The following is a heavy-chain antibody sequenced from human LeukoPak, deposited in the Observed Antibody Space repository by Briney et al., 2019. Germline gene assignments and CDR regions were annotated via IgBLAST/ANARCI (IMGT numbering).Heavy chain of an antibody. J-gene: IGHJ4*02. V-gene: IGHV3-9*01. D-gene: IGHD6-6*01. CDR2: ISWNSGSI. CDR3: AKDIFSSSSAFDY. Sequence: PGGSLRLSCAASGFTFDDYAMHWVRQAPGKGLEWVSGISWNSGSIGYADSGKGRFTISRDNAKNSLYLQMNSLRAEDTALYYCAKDIFSSSSAFDYWGQGTLVTVSS. CDR1: GFTFDDYA.